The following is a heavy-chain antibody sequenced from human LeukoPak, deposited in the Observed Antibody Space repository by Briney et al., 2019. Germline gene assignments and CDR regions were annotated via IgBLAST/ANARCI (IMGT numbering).Heavy chain of an antibody. CDR2: LNSGGSSK. D-gene: IGHD4-23*01. Sequence: GGSLRLSCAASGFTFSNYWIHWVRQAPGKGLVWVSRLNSGGSSKIYADSVKGRFSISRDNAKNTLYLQMNSLRPEDTAVYYCAREYGGNRRAFDIWGQGTMVTVSS. CDR3: AREYGGNRRAFDI. J-gene: IGHJ3*02. CDR1: GFTFSNYW. V-gene: IGHV3-74*01.